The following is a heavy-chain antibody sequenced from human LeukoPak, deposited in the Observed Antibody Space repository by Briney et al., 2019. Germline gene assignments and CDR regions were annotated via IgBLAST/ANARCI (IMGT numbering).Heavy chain of an antibody. Sequence: SETLSLTCTVSGGSMSSTSHYWGWIRQPPGKGLEWIGSIYYSGSTYYNPSLKSRVTISVDTSKNQFSLKLSSVTAADTAVYYCARDRPYVEMATTFDCWGQGTLVTVSS. CDR1: GGSMSSTSHY. CDR2: IYYSGST. V-gene: IGHV4-39*07. J-gene: IGHJ4*02. D-gene: IGHD5-24*01. CDR3: ARDRPYVEMATTFDC.